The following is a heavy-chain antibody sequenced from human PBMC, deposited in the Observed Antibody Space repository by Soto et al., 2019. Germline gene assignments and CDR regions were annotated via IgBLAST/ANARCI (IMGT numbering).Heavy chain of an antibody. J-gene: IGHJ6*02. CDR3: ARRRAGYCSGGSCYPEYYYGMDV. CDR2: IYYSGST. V-gene: IGHV4-31*02. CDR1: GGSISSGGYY. D-gene: IGHD2-15*01. Sequence: SETLSLTCTVSGGSISSGGYYWSWIRQHPGKGLEWIGYIYYSGSTYYNPSLKSRVTISVDTSKNQFSLKLSSVTAADTAVYYCARRRAGYCSGGSCYPEYYYGMDVWGQGTTVTVSS.